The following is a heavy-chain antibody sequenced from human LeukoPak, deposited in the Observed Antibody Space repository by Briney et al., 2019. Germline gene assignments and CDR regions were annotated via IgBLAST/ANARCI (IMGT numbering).Heavy chain of an antibody. CDR1: GSTFTRYY. J-gene: IGHJ4*02. Sequence: SVKASCKASGSTFTRYYLHWVRQAPAQGLEWMGIINPSTGSTSYAQKFQGRVTMTRDTSTNTVYMELSSLRSEDTAVYYCARDLGGDYFDFWGQGTLVTVSS. CDR2: INPSTGST. CDR3: ARDLGGDYFDF. V-gene: IGHV1-46*01. D-gene: IGHD4-17*01.